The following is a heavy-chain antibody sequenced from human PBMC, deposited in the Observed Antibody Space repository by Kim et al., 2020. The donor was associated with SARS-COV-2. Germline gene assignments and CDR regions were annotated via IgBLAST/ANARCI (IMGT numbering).Heavy chain of an antibody. D-gene: IGHD2-2*01. CDR3: AREGGYCSSTSCTNGFDP. CDR1: GGSISSYY. Sequence: SETLSLTCTVSGGSISSYYWSWIRQPPGKGLEWIGYIYHSGSTNYNLYLKSRGTIAVDTAKHQFSLKLSSGTTADTAVYYWAREGGYCSSTSCTNGFDPWGQGTLVTVSS. J-gene: IGHJ5*02. CDR2: IYHSGST. V-gene: IGHV4-59*01.